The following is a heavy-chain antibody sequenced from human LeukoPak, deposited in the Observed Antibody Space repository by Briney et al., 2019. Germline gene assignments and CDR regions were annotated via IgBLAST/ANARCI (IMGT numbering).Heavy chain of an antibody. D-gene: IGHD3-22*01. Sequence: GGSLRLSCAASGFTFSNYGMHWVRQAPGKGLDWVAFIRNDGTKKNYADSVKGRFTISRDNSKNTLYLQMNSLRAEDTAVYYCAKYYDSSGYQDFDYWGQGTLVTVSS. CDR3: AKYYDSSGYQDFDY. J-gene: IGHJ4*02. CDR1: GFTFSNYG. V-gene: IGHV3-30*02. CDR2: IRNDGTKK.